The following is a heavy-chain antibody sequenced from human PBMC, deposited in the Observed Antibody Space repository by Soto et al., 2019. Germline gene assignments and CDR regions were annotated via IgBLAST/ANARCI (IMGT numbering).Heavy chain of an antibody. CDR3: AKVRGAGGSKVYYYYGMDV. V-gene: IGHV3-23*01. J-gene: IGHJ6*02. Sequence: HPGGSLRLSCIASGFIFSGHGMSWVRQAPGKGLEWVSSMSGGGDDIFYADSVKGRFTISRDNSKSTLSLLMNSLRAEDTAVYYCAKVRGAGGSKVYYYYGMDVWGQGTTVTVSS. CDR1: GFIFSGHG. CDR2: MSGGGDDI. D-gene: IGHD3-10*01.